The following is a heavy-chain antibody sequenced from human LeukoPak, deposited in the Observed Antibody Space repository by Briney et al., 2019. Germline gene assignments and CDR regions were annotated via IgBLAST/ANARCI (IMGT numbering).Heavy chain of an antibody. Sequence: GASVKVSCKASGYTFTGYYMHWVRQAPGQGLEWMGWINPNSGGTNYAQKFQGRVTMTRDTSISTAYMELSRLRSEDTAVYYCARASDDSGWNFDYWGQGTLVTVSS. CDR1: GYTFTGYY. CDR3: ARASDDSGWNFDY. D-gene: IGHD6-19*01. V-gene: IGHV1-2*02. CDR2: INPNSGGT. J-gene: IGHJ4*02.